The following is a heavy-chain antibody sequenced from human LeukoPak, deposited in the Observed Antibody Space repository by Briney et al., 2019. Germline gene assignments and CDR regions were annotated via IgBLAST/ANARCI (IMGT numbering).Heavy chain of an antibody. Sequence: GGSLRLSCAASGFTFSSYWMHWVRQAPGKGLVGVSRINSDGSSTSYADSVKGRFTISRDNAKNTLYLQMNSLRAEDTAVYYCARDGSTTYYGMDVWGQGTTVTVSS. CDR1: GFTFSSYW. D-gene: IGHD4-17*01. CDR3: ARDGSTTYYGMDV. CDR2: INSDGSST. J-gene: IGHJ6*02. V-gene: IGHV3-74*01.